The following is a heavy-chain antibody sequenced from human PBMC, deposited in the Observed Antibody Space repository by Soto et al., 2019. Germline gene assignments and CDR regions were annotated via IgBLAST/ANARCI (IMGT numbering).Heavy chain of an antibody. V-gene: IGHV4-39*01. CDR2: IYYSGST. D-gene: IGHD2-15*01. J-gene: IGHJ5*02. CDR1: GGSISSSSYY. Sequence: QLQLQESGPGLVKPSETLSLTCTVSGGSISSSSYYWGWIRQPPGKGLEWIGSIYYSGSTYYNPSLKSRVTISVDTSKNQFSLKLSSVTAADTAVYYCARHSAATHVSWFDPWGQGTLVTVSS. CDR3: ARHSAATHVSWFDP.